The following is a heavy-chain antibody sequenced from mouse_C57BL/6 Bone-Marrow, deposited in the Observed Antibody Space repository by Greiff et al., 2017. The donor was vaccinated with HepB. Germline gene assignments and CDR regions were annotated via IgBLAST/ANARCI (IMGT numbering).Heavy chain of an antibody. Sequence: EVQGVESGPVLVKPGASVKMSCKASGYTFTDYYMNWVKQSHGKSLEWIGVINPYNGGTSYNQKFKGKATLTVDKSSSTAYMELNSLTSEDSAVYYCASYYGNYFYFDYWGQGTTLTVSS. J-gene: IGHJ2*01. CDR1: GYTFTDYY. V-gene: IGHV1-19*01. D-gene: IGHD2-1*01. CDR3: ASYYGNYFYFDY. CDR2: INPYNGGT.